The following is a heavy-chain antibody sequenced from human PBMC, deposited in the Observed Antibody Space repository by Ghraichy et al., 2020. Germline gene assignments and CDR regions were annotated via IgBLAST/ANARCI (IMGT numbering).Heavy chain of an antibody. V-gene: IGHV4-59*01. D-gene: IGHD3-22*01. CDR3: ARNGGYYDSSGYLGV. J-gene: IGHJ3*01. Sequence: ESLSISCTVSGGSISSYYWSWIRQPPGKGLEWIGYIYYSGSTNYNPSLKSRVTISVDTSKNQFSLKLSSVTAADTAVYYCARNGGYYDSSGYLGVWGQGTMVTVSS. CDR2: IYYSGST. CDR1: GGSISSYY.